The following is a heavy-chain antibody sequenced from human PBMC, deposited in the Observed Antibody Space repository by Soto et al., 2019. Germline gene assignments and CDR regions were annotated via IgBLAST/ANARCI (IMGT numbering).Heavy chain of an antibody. CDR1: GYTFTSYD. J-gene: IGHJ6*02. CDR3: AREKTSYGMDV. Sequence: QVQLVQSGAEVKKPGASVKVSCKASGYTFTSYDINWVRQATGQGLEWRGWMNPNSGNTGYAQKSQXXVTMTRNTSVSTAYMELSSRRSEDTAVYYCAREKTSYGMDVWGQGTTVTVSS. CDR2: MNPNSGNT. V-gene: IGHV1-8*01.